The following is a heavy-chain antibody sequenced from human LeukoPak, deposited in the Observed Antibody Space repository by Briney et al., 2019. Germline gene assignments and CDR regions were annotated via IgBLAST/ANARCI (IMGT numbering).Heavy chain of an antibody. CDR3: ARPVAGSWGFDP. D-gene: IGHD6-19*01. V-gene: IGHV1-2*02. Sequence: GASVKVSCKASGYSFTGYCMYWVRQAPGQGLEWVGWINPNSGDTSFAQKFQGRATMTRDTSISTAYMELSRLTSDDTAVYYCARPVAGSWGFDPWGQGTLVTVSS. CDR2: INPNSGDT. J-gene: IGHJ5*02. CDR1: GYSFTGYC.